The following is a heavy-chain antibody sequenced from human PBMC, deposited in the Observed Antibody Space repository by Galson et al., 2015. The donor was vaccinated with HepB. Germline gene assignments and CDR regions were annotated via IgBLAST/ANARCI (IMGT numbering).Heavy chain of an antibody. CDR1: GFTFSDYY. CDR2: VSSSSSTI. V-gene: IGHV3-11*01. J-gene: IGHJ3*02. Sequence: SLRLSCAASGFTFSDYYMSWIRQAPGKGLEWVSYVSSSSSTIYYADSVKGRFSISRDNTKNSLYLQMNSLRAEDTAVYYCAREGQGGSAFDIWGQGTMVSVSS. CDR3: AREGQGGSAFDI. D-gene: IGHD1-26*01.